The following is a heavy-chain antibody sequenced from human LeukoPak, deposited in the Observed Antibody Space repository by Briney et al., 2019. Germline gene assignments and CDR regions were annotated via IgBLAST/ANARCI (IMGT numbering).Heavy chain of an antibody. CDR1: GGTFSSYA. Sequence: ASVKVSCKASGGTFSSYAISWVRQAPGQGLEWMGGIIPIFGTANYAQKFQGRVTITADESTSTAYMELSSLRSEDTAVYYCARGRFRLGYFDYWSQGTLVTVSS. CDR2: IIPIFGTA. D-gene: IGHD3-10*01. V-gene: IGHV1-69*13. CDR3: ARGRFRLGYFDY. J-gene: IGHJ4*02.